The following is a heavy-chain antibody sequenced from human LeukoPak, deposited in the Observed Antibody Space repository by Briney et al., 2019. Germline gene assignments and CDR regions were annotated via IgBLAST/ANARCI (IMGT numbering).Heavy chain of an antibody. CDR2: INHSGST. CDR3: AREARLGELSIL. D-gene: IGHD3-16*02. CDR1: GGSFSGYY. V-gene: IGHV4-34*01. J-gene: IGHJ4*02. Sequence: SETLSLTCAVYGGSFSGYYWSWIRQPPGKGREWIGEINHSGSTNYNPSLKSRVTISVDTSKNQFSLKLSSVTAADTAVYYCAREARLGELSILWGQGTLVTVSS.